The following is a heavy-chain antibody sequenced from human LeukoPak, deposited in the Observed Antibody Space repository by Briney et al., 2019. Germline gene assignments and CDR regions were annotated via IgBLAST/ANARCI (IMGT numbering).Heavy chain of an antibody. V-gene: IGHV3-21*01. CDR1: GFTFSSYG. J-gene: IGHJ5*02. CDR3: AREGYSYGYETSWFDP. CDR2: LSTSSIYI. Sequence: GGSLRLSCAASGFTFSSYGMHWVRQAPGRGLEWVSSLSTSSIYIYYADSVKGRFTISRDNAKNSLYLQMNSLRAEDTAVYYCAREGYSYGYETSWFDPWGQGTLVTVSS. D-gene: IGHD5-18*01.